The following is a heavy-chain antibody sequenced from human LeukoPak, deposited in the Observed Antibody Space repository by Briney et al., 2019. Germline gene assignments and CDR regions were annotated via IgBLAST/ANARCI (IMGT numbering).Heavy chain of an antibody. J-gene: IGHJ4*02. D-gene: IGHD2-21*01. CDR2: IRSKSYSGTT. CDR3: TRVIRLSGGRYYFDY. CDR1: GFNLGDYA. V-gene: IGHV3-49*04. Sequence: PGGSLRLSCTVSGFNLGDYAMSWVRQAPGKGREWVGFIRSKSYSGTTEYAASVKGIFTVSRDDSKSIAYLQMNSLKTEDTAVYYCTRVIRLSGGRYYFDYWGQGTLVTVSS.